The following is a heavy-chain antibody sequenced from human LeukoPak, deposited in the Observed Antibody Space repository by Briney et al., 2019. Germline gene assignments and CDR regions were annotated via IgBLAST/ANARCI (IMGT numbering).Heavy chain of an antibody. CDR3: ARVRPQDGFDI. Sequence: GESLKISRKGSGYSFTNYWIGWVRQMPGKGLEWMGIIYPGDYDTRYSPSFQGQVSISADKSISTAYLQWSSLKASDTAMYYCARVRPQDGFDIWGQGTMVTVSS. J-gene: IGHJ3*02. CDR1: GYSFTNYW. CDR2: IYPGDYDT. V-gene: IGHV5-51*01.